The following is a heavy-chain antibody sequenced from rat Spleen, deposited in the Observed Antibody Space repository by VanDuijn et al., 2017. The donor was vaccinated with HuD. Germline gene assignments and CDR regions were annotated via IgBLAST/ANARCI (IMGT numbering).Heavy chain of an antibody. CDR1: GFTFNNYW. V-gene: IGHV5-31*01. Sequence: EVQLVESGGGLVQPGGSLKLSCVASGFTFNNYWMTWIRQAPGKGLEWVASITNASGRTYYPDSVKGRFTISRDTAQNTLYLQMDSLRSEDTATYYCTTEDYGSPSWFAYWGQGTLVTVSS. D-gene: IGHD1-3*01. J-gene: IGHJ3*01. CDR2: ITNASGRT. CDR3: TTEDYGSPSWFAY.